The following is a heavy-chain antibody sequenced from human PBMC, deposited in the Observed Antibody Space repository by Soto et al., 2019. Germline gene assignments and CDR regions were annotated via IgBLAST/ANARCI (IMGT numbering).Heavy chain of an antibody. V-gene: IGHV3-23*01. Sequence: GGSLRLSCAASGFTFSSYAMSWVRQAPGKGLEWVSSINAVDEYTRYADSVKGRFTISRDNPKNTVYLQMNSLRAEDTAVYYCAKNFYFDSWGQGTLVTVSS. J-gene: IGHJ4*02. CDR2: INAVDEYT. CDR3: AKNFYFDS. CDR1: GFTFSSYA.